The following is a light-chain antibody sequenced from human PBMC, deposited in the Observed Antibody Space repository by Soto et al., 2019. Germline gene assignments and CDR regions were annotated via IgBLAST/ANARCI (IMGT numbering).Light chain of an antibody. J-gene: IGKJ4*01. CDR1: QSISSSY. Sequence: EIVLTQSPGTLSLSPGERATLSCRASQSISSSYLAWYQQKPGQAPRLLIYGASSRATGIPDRFSGSESGTDFTLTISRLDPEDFAVYYCQQYGSSPLSFGGGTKVEIK. V-gene: IGKV3-20*01. CDR2: GAS. CDR3: QQYGSSPLS.